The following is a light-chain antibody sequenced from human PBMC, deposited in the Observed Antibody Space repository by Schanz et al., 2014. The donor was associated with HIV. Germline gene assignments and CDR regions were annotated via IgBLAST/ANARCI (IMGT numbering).Light chain of an antibody. CDR3: CSYAGNYIWV. CDR1: SSDVGDYDY. V-gene: IGLV2-11*01. CDR2: DVS. Sequence: QSALTQPASVSGSPGQSITISCTGTSSDVGDYDYVSWYQQLPGKAPKFIIYDVSQRPSGVPDRFSGSKSGNTASLTISGLQAEDEADYYCCSYAGNYIWVFGGGTKLTVL. J-gene: IGLJ3*02.